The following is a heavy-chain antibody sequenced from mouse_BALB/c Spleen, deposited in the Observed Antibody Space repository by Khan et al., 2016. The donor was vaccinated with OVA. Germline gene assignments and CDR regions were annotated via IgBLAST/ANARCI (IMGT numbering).Heavy chain of an antibody. Sequence: QVQLQQSGAELMKPGASVKISCKATGYTFSSYWIEWVKQRPGHGLEWIGEILPGTGSANYNAKFKGKATFTADTSSKTAYMHLSSLTSEDSAVYYCARGYFVDYWGQGTTLTVSS. D-gene: IGHD1-1*01. CDR3: ARGYFVDY. CDR1: GYTFSSYW. CDR2: ILPGTGSA. J-gene: IGHJ2*01. V-gene: IGHV1-9*01.